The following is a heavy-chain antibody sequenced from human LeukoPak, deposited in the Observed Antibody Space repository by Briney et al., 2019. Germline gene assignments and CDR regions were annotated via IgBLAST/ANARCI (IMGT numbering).Heavy chain of an antibody. Sequence: QSGGSLRLSCAASGFTFSNYAMHWVRQAPGKGLDWVAVMSYNGSSKYYADSVKGRFTISRDNSKNTVYLQMNSLRAEDTAVYYCASGYCTNDVCYTGGFDYWGQGTLVTVSS. CDR3: ASGYCTNDVCYTGGFDY. J-gene: IGHJ4*02. V-gene: IGHV3-30-3*01. CDR2: MSYNGSSK. CDR1: GFTFSNYA. D-gene: IGHD2-8*01.